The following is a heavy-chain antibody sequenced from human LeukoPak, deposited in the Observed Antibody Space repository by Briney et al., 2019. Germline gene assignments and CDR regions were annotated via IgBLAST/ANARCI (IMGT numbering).Heavy chain of an antibody. V-gene: IGHV1-46*01. CDR3: ARGPSSSSGYYYYYYMDV. J-gene: IGHJ6*03. CDR1: GYSFTSYY. CDR2: INLSWGST. Sequence: ASVKVSCKASGYSFTSYYMHWVRQAPGQGLEWMGIINLSWGSTSYAQQFQGRVTMTRDMSKSTVYLELSSLRPEDTAVYYCARGPSSSSGYYYYYYMDVWGKGTTVTVSS. D-gene: IGHD6-6*01.